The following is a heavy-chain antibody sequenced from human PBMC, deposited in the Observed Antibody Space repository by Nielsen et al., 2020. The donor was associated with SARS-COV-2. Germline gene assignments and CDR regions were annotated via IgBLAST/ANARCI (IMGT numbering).Heavy chain of an antibody. Sequence: ASVKDSCKASGYTFSNFGLSWVRQAPGRGLEWIGWISGFNGNTNYLQKFKGRVTMTTHSSTGTVYMELRSLRADDTAIYYCARWRTYGNGWDFWGQGTLVTVSS. V-gene: IGHV1-18*01. J-gene: IGHJ4*02. CDR3: ARWRTYGNGWDF. CDR1: GYTFSNFG. CDR2: ISGFNGNT. D-gene: IGHD6-19*01.